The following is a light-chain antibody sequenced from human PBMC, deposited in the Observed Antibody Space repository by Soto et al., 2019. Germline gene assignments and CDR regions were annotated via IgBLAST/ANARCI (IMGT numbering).Light chain of an antibody. Sequence: EILLTQSPGTLSLSPEEKATLSCRASQSVSSSYLAWYQQKPGQAPRLLIYGASSRATGIPDRFSGSGSGTDFTLTICRLEPEDFAVYYCQQYGSSPETFGQGTKV. CDR3: QQYGSSPET. CDR1: QSVSSSY. V-gene: IGKV3-20*01. CDR2: GAS. J-gene: IGKJ1*01.